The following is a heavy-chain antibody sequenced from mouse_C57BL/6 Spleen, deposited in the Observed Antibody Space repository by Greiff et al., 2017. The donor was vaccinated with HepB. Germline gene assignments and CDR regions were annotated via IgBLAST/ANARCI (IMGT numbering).Heavy chain of an antibody. J-gene: IGHJ3*01. V-gene: IGHV2-6-1*01. D-gene: IGHD2-1*01. CDR3: ARHGNYGNYGLFAY. CDR2: IWSDGST. CDR1: GFSLTSYG. Sequence: VKLQESGPGLVAPSQSLSITCTVSGFSLTSYGVHWVRQPPGKGLEWLVVIWSDGSTTYNSALKSRLSISKDNSKSQVFLKMNSLQTDDTAMYYCARHGNYGNYGLFAYWGQGTLSLSLQ.